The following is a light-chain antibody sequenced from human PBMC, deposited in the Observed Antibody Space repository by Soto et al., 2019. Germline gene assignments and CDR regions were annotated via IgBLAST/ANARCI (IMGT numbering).Light chain of an antibody. V-gene: IGKV1-39*01. J-gene: IGKJ4*01. CDR3: QQSHSTPLT. CDR1: QSISNY. CDR2: TAS. Sequence: DIQTTPSPSSLSASVGDRVTINCLASQSISNYLNWYQQKPGTAPKLLIYTASSLQSGVPSRFSGSGSGTDFTLTISSLQPEDFATYYCQQSHSTPLTVGGGTKVDIK.